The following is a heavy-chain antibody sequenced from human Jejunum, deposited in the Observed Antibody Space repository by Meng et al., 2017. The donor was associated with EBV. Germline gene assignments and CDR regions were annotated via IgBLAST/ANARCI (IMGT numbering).Heavy chain of an antibody. CDR2: VYHSGTT. CDR1: GGSITRNW. Sequence: QVQLQESGPGLVKPSGTLFLTCTVSGGSITRNWWSWVRQPPGKGLEWIGEVYHSGTTNYNVSLKSRVTISLDKSKNQFSLKLTSVTAADTAVYYCASNLPVSGTRGVDSWGRGALVTVSS. CDR3: ASNLPVSGTRGVDS. J-gene: IGHJ4*02. D-gene: IGHD6-19*01. V-gene: IGHV4-4*02.